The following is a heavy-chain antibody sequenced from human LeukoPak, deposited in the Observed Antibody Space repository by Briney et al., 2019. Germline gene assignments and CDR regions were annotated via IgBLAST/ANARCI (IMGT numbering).Heavy chain of an antibody. CDR1: GFTFSSYA. Sequence: PGGSLRLSCAASGFTFSSYAMSWVRQAPGKGLEWVSAISGSGGSTYYADSVKGRFTISRDSSKNTLYLQMNSLRAEDTAVYYCAKFPTQWELRTGDYWGQGTLVTVSS. D-gene: IGHD1-26*01. CDR3: AKFPTQWELRTGDY. J-gene: IGHJ4*02. CDR2: ISGSGGST. V-gene: IGHV3-23*01.